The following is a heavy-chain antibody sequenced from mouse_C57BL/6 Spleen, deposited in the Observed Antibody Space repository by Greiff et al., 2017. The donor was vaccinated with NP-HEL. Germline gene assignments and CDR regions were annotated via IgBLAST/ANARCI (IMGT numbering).Heavy chain of an antibody. D-gene: IGHD2-12*01. CDR2: ISDGGSYT. CDR3: ARDPGYYSYDEGFAY. CDR1: GFTFSSYA. V-gene: IGHV5-4*01. J-gene: IGHJ3*01. Sequence: EVQLVESGGGLVKPGGSLKLSCAASGFTFSSYAMSWVRQTPEKRLEWVATISDGGSYTYYPDNVKGRFTLSIDNAKNHLYLQMSHLKSEDTAMDYCARDPGYYSYDEGFAYWGQGTLVTVSA.